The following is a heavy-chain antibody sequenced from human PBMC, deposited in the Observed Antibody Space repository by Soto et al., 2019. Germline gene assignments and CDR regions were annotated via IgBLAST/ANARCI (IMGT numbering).Heavy chain of an antibody. CDR2: IYYSGST. D-gene: IGHD6-13*01. Sequence: SETLSLTCTVSGGSISSSGYYWGWIRQPPGKGLEWIGSIYYSGSTYYNPSLKSRVTISVDTSKNQFSLKLSSVTAADTAVYYCAREIADYYYYYYMDVWGKGTTVTVSS. CDR1: GGSISSSGYY. J-gene: IGHJ6*03. V-gene: IGHV4-39*02. CDR3: AREIADYYYYYYMDV.